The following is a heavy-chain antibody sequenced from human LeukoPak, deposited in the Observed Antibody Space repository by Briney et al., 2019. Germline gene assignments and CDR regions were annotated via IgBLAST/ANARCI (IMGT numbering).Heavy chain of an antibody. Sequence: PGGSLRLSCAASGFTFSSNEINWVRQAPGKGLEWLSYIGSSGATRYYADSVEGRFTVSRDNAKNSLYLQMNRLRGENTPVYSCARDSPEWELPQDYWGRGTLVAVSS. J-gene: IGHJ4*02. CDR3: ARDSPEWELPQDY. CDR1: GFTFSSNE. CDR2: IGSSGATR. V-gene: IGHV3-48*03. D-gene: IGHD1-26*01.